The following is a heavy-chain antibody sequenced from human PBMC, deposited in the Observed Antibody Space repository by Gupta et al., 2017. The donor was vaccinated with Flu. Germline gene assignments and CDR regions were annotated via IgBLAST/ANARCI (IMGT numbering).Heavy chain of an antibody. CDR3: ATDSLIVGAPGPYYYYGMDV. V-gene: IGHV1-24*01. D-gene: IGHD1-26*01. CDR2: FDPEDEKT. J-gene: IGHJ6*02. CDR1: GYTLTELS. Sequence: QVHLVQSGAEVKKPGASVKVSCKVSGYTLTELSMHWVRQAPGKGLEWMGGFDPEDEKTIYAQKFQGRVTMTEDTSTDTAYMELSSLRSEDTAVYYCATDSLIVGAPGPYYYYGMDVWGQGTTVTVSS.